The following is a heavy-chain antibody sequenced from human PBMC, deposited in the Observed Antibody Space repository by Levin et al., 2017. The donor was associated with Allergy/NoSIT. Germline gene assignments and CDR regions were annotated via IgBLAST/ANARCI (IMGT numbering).Heavy chain of an antibody. V-gene: IGHV4-31*03. CDR2: IYYSGNT. D-gene: IGHD5-12*01. J-gene: IGHJ4*02. Sequence: SSETLSLTFPFSFFSLLLFFSSFLFLLPPPGKGLEWIGYIYYSGNTYYNPSLKRRVTISVDTSKNQFSLKLSTVTAADTAVYYCARETGYDLDQWGQGTMVTVSS. CDR1: FFSLLLFFSS. CDR3: ARETGYDLDQ.